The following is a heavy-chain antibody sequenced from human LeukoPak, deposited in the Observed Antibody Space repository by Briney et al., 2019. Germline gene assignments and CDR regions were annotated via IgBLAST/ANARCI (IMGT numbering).Heavy chain of an antibody. V-gene: IGHV3-74*01. D-gene: IGHD2-15*01. CDR2: INPDGSST. CDR3: EVVVGGKNY. CDR1: GFTFSSYS. J-gene: IGHJ4*02. Sequence: QSGGSLRLSCAASGFTFSSYSMNWVRQAPGKGLEWVSRINPDGSSTSYADSVKGRFTISRDNAKNTLYLQMNSLRADDTAVYYCEVVVGGKNYWGQGTLVTVSS.